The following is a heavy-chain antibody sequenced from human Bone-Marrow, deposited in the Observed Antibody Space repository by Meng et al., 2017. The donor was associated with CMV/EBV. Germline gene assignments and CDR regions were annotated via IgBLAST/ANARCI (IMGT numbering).Heavy chain of an antibody. D-gene: IGHD3-10*01. CDR3: ARDGLYGSGDYGMDV. J-gene: IGHJ6*02. CDR1: GGSFSGYY. Sequence: ESLKISYAVYGGSFSGYYWSWIRQPPGKGLEWIGEINHSGSTNYNPSLKSRVTISVDTSKNQFSLKLSSVTAADTAVYYCARDGLYGSGDYGMDVWGQGTTVTVSS. CDR2: INHSGST. V-gene: IGHV4-34*01.